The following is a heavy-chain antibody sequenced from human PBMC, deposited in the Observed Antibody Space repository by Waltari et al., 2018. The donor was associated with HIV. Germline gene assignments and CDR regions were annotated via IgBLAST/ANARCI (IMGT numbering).Heavy chain of an antibody. D-gene: IGHD3-3*01. CDR1: GLSFDHYP. Sequence: EVQLVESGGGLVQPGRSLRLACGVSGLSFDHYPMHWIREAPGKDVEWGSGLSWNSESTDCADSVKVPLIISRDRVKNSIYLQVDRLIIENTAVYYCAKGGSHLTIFEAWFDSWGQGTLVTVSS. CDR2: LSWNSEST. J-gene: IGHJ5*01. CDR3: AKGGSHLTIFEAWFDS. V-gene: IGHV3-9*01.